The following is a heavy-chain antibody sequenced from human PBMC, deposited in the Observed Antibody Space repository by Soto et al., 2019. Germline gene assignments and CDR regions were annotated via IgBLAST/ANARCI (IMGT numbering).Heavy chain of an antibody. J-gene: IGHJ3*02. V-gene: IGHV3-48*02. CDR1: GFTFSSYS. D-gene: IGHD3-22*01. CDR3: ARDYLVVPSDAFDI. Sequence: EVQLVESGGGLVQPGGSLRLSCAASGFTFSSYSMNWVRQAPGKGLGWVSYISSSSSTIYYADSVKGRFTISRDNAKNSLYLQMNSLRDEDTAVYYCARDYLVVPSDAFDIWGQGTMVTVSS. CDR2: ISSSSSTI.